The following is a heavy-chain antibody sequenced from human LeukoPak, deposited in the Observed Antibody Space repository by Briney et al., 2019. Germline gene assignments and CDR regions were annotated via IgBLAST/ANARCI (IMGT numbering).Heavy chain of an antibody. D-gene: IGHD4-23*01. CDR1: GESFSGYY. CDR3: ARGAHPNSEFGY. J-gene: IGHJ4*02. CDR2: INHSGST. V-gene: IGHV4-34*01. Sequence: KPSETLSLTCAVYGESFSGYYCSWLRQPPGKGLEWIGEINHSGSTNYNPSLKSRVTISVDTSKNQFSLKLSPVTAADTAVYYCARGAHPNSEFGYWGQGTLVTVSS.